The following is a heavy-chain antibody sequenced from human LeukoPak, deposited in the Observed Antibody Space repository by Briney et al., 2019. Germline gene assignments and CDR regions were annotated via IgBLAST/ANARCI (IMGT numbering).Heavy chain of an antibody. CDR3: ARGVYGAYFDF. CDR1: GGSISSGGYY. J-gene: IGHJ4*02. V-gene: IGHV4-61*08. Sequence: SETLSLTCTVSGGSISSGGYYWSWLRQPPGKGLEWIAYRQSNGYTEYYPSLMSRVTISLDTSKRQLSLKLTSVTAADTAVYYCARGVYGAYFDFWGQGTLVTVSS. D-gene: IGHD4-17*01. CDR2: RQSNGYT.